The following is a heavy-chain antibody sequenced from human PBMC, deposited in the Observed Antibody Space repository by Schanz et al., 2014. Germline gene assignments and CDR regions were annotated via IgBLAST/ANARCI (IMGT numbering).Heavy chain of an antibody. CDR3: ARKTDSSGTGDY. D-gene: IGHD6-19*01. CDR1: GFTFSDSW. J-gene: IGHJ4*02. CDR2: TSHDGSFT. Sequence: EVQLVESGGGLVQSGGSLRLSCVASGFTFSDSWMHWVRQAPGKGLVWVSRTSHDGSFTTFADSVKGRFTISRDGSKNTLYLQMNSLRAEDTAVYYCARKTDSSGTGDYWGQGTLVTVSS. V-gene: IGHV3-74*02.